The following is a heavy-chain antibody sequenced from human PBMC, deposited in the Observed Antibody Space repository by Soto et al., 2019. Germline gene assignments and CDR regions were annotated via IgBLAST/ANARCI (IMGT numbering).Heavy chain of an antibody. V-gene: IGHV3-30-3*01. J-gene: IGHJ6*02. CDR1: GFTFSSYA. Sequence: VGSLRLSCAASGFTFSSYAMHWVRQAPGKGLEWVAVISYDGSNKYYADSVKGRFTISRDNSKNTLYLQMNSLRAEDTAVYYCASIQLADDYYHYGMDVWGQGTTVTVSS. CDR3: ASIQLADDYYHYGMDV. D-gene: IGHD5-18*01. CDR2: ISYDGSNK.